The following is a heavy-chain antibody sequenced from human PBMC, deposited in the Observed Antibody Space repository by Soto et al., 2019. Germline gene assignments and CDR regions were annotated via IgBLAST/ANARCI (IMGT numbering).Heavy chain of an antibody. CDR2: IKSKTDDGAT. Sequence: EVQLVESGGGLVKPGGSLRVSCAASGFTFSNAWMNWVRQAPGKGLEWVGRIKSKTDDGATDYAAPVKGRFTISRDDSENTLYLQMNSLKIEDTAVYYCTYPVLAPVSGEYFQHWGQGTLVTVSS. CDR1: GFTFSNAW. CDR3: TYPVLAPVSGEYFQH. D-gene: IGHD2-8*02. V-gene: IGHV3-15*01. J-gene: IGHJ1*01.